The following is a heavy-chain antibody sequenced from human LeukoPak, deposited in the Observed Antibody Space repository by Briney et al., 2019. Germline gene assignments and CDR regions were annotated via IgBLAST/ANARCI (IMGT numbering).Heavy chain of an antibody. CDR3: AGYGSGWGFDY. Sequence: GGSLRLSCAVSGFTFSSYNMNWVRQAPGKGLEWVSYISSSGSTIYYADSVKGRFTISRDNAKHSLYLQMNSVRDEDTAVYFCAGYGSGWGFDYWGQGTLVTVSS. J-gene: IGHJ4*02. CDR1: GFTFSSYN. CDR2: ISSSGSTI. D-gene: IGHD6-19*01. V-gene: IGHV3-48*02.